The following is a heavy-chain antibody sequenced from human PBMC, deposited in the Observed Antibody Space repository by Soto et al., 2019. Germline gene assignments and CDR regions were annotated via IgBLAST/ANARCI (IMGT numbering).Heavy chain of an antibody. D-gene: IGHD2-15*01. J-gene: IGHJ4*02. CDR3: AKRGGVVGGSEHPFFEY. CDR2: ISFDGKNR. CDR1: GFIFSNYG. Sequence: QVQLVESGGGVVQPGKSLRLSCAASGFIFSNYGMHWVRQAPGKGLEWVALISFDGKNRNYADSVKGRFTSYTDNPRNTLYLEMNSLRPEDTAFYYCAKRGGVVGGSEHPFFEYWGQGTLVTVSS. V-gene: IGHV3-30*18.